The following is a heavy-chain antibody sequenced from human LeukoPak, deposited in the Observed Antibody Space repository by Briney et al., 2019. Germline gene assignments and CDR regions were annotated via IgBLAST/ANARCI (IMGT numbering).Heavy chain of an antibody. CDR1: GFTFSSFI. Sequence: PGGSLRLSCAASGFTFSSFIMNWVRQAPGKGLEWVSAISGSGGSTYYADSVKGRFTTSRDNSKNTLYLQMNSLRAEDTAVYYCAKAKVYNFGRTKGYWAQGPLVPVS. J-gene: IGHJ4*02. D-gene: IGHD3-3*01. V-gene: IGHV3-23*01. CDR2: ISGSGGST. CDR3: AKAKVYNFGRTKGY.